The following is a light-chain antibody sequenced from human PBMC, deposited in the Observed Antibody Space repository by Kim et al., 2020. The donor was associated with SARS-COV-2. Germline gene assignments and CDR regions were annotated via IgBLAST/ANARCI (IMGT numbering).Light chain of an antibody. CDR3: QQYGSSPT. CDR2: GAS. J-gene: IGKJ4*01. V-gene: IGKV3-20*01. CDR1: QSVSSSY. Sequence: EIVLTQSPGTLSLSPGERATLSCRASQSVSSSYLAWYQQKLGQAPRLLIYGASSRATGIPDRFSGSGSGTDFTLTISRLEPEDFAVYYCQQYGSSPTFGGGTKVEI.